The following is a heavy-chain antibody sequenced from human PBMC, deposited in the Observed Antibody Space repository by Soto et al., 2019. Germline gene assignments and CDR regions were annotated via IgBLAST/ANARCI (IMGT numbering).Heavy chain of an antibody. CDR1: GFNFTYNA. J-gene: IGHJ2*01. Sequence: QEQLVESGGGVVRPGKSLRLSCEASGFNFTYNAMHWVRQAPGKGLEWVAVISFNGRKKFYARSVKDRFTISRDNSKNTLYLQINNLRPGDTAVYYCARDWLRRDDILTPSWNFNLWGQGTLVTAS. CDR3: ARDWLRRDDILTPSWNFNL. CDR2: ISFNGRKK. D-gene: IGHD3-9*01. V-gene: IGHV3-30*04.